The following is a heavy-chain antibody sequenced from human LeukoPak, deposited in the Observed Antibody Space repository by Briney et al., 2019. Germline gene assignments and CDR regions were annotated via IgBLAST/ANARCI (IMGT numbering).Heavy chain of an antibody. Sequence: SETLSLTCTVSGSSISSGVYYWSWIRQPAGKGLEWIGRIHTRGTTNYNPSLKSRVTISVDTSKNQFSLKMTSVTAADTAVYYCARDQYYDVSTYYEIDYWGQGTLVTVSS. CDR3: ARDQYYDVSTYYEIDY. J-gene: IGHJ4*02. V-gene: IGHV4-61*02. CDR2: IHTRGTT. D-gene: IGHD3-22*01. CDR1: GSSISSGVYY.